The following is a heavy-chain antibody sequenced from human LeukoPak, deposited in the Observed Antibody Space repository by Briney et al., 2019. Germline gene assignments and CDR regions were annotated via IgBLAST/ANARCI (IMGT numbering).Heavy chain of an antibody. V-gene: IGHV4-34*01. J-gene: IGHJ4*02. CDR2: INHSGST. CDR1: GGSFSGYY. CDR3: ARGRGRKFGELLAYYFDY. Sequence: PSETLSLTCAVYGGSFSGYYWSWIRQPPGKGLEWIGEINHSGSTNYNPSLKSRVTKSVDTSKNQFSLKLSSVTAADTAVYYCARGRGRKFGELLAYYFDYWGQGTLVTVSS. D-gene: IGHD3-10*01.